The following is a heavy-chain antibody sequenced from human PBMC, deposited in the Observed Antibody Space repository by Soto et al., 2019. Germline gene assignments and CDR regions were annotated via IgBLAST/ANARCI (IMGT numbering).Heavy chain of an antibody. CDR1: GYSFAGYW. CDR3: ARQIYDSDNGPNFQYYFDS. V-gene: IGHV5-10-1*01. D-gene: IGHD3-22*01. CDR2: IDPSDSQT. Sequence: PGESLKISCKGSGYSFAGYWITWVRQKPGKGLEWMGQIDPSDSQTYYSPSFRGHVTISVTKSITTVFLQWSSLRASDTAMYYCARQIYDSDNGPNFQYYFDSWGQVTPVTVSS. J-gene: IGHJ4*02.